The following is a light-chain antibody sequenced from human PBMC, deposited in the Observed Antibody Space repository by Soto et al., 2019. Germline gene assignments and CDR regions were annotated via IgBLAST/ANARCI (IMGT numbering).Light chain of an antibody. V-gene: IGKV1-5*03. J-gene: IGKJ1*01. CDR2: KAT. CDR3: QHYDTYRT. CDR1: QSISDW. Sequence: DIQMTQSPSTLSASVGDRVTITCRASQSISDWLAWYQQKPGKAPKLLIYKATTLEGGVPSRFSGSGSGTELTFTISSLQPDDVATYESQHYDTYRTFGQGTKVDIK.